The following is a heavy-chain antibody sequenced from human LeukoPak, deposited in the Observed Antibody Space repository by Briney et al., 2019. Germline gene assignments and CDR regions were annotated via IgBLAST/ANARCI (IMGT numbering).Heavy chain of an antibody. D-gene: IGHD3-22*01. Sequence: SETLSLTCAVYGGSFSGYYWSWIRQPPGKGLEWIGEINHSGSTNYNPSLKSRVTISVDTSKNQFSLKLSSVTAADTAVYYCARGQDSSGYYDWFDPWGQGTLVTVSS. CDR1: GGSFSGYY. J-gene: IGHJ5*02. CDR2: INHSGST. CDR3: ARGQDSSGYYDWFDP. V-gene: IGHV4-34*01.